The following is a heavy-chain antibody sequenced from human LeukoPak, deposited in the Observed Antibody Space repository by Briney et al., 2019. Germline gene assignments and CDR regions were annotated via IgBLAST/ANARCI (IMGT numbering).Heavy chain of an antibody. CDR2: IYPGDSDT. V-gene: IGHV5-51*01. D-gene: IGHD6-25*01. Sequence: GESLKISCKGSGYSFTSYWIVWVRQMPGKGLEWMGIIYPGDSDTRYSPSFQGQVTISADKSISTASLQWTSLKASDSAMYYCARRGMKTIAAANDYWGQGTLVTVSS. J-gene: IGHJ4*02. CDR3: ARRGMKTIAAANDY. CDR1: GYSFTSYW.